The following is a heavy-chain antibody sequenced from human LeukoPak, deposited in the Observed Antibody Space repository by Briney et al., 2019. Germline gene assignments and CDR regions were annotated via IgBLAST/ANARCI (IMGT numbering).Heavy chain of an antibody. D-gene: IGHD5-12*01. J-gene: IGHJ4*02. Sequence: PSETLSLTCTVSGGSVSSGSYYWSWIRQPPGKGLEWIGYIYYSGSTNYNPSLKSRDTISVDTSKNQFSLKLSSVTAADTAVYYCAGYSGYDSFDYWGQGTLVTVSS. CDR3: AGYSGYDSFDY. CDR1: GGSVSSGSYY. CDR2: IYYSGST. V-gene: IGHV4-61*01.